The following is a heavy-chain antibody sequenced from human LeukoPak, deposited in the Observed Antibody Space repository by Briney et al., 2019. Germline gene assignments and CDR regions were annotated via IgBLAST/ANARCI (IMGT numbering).Heavy chain of an antibody. CDR3: AKVPITVTRNFDY. V-gene: IGHV3-23*01. J-gene: IGHJ4*02. D-gene: IGHD4-17*01. CDR2: ISGSGGNT. Sequence: GGSLRPSCAASGFTFSNYVMSWVRQAPGKGLEWVSSISGSGGNTYYADSVKGRSTISRDNSMNTLYLQMNSLRAEDTAVYYCAKVPITVTRNFDYWAQGTLVTVSS. CDR1: GFTFSNYV.